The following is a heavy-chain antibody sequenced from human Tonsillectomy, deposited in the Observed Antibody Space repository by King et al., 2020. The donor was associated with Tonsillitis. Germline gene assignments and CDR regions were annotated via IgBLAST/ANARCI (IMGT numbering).Heavy chain of an antibody. CDR2: IYYSGST. CDR1: GGSISSGGYY. J-gene: IGHJ3*02. Sequence: QLKESGPGLVKPSQTLSLTCTVSGGSISSGGYYWSWIRQHPGKGLEWIGYIYYSGSTYYNPSLKSRVTISVDTSKNQFSLKLSSVTAADTAVYYCARGYSSSWYATYAFDIWGHGTMVTVSS. D-gene: IGHD6-13*01. CDR3: ARGYSSSWYATYAFDI. V-gene: IGHV4-31*03.